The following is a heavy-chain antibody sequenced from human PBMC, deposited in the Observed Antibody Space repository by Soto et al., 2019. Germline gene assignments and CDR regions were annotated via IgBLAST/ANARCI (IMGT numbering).Heavy chain of an antibody. V-gene: IGHV3-11*01. CDR1: GFDFGGYY. CDR3: VRPYYSSSWFPFDR. Sequence: LRLSCTGSGFDFGGYYMSCIRQAPGKGLEWVSYIDSGDGTTYYTDSVKGRFTISRDNAKKTVYLQMSSLRVEDTALYYCVRPYYSSSWFPFDRWGQGTLVTVSS. CDR2: IDSGDGTT. D-gene: IGHD6-13*01. J-gene: IGHJ4*02.